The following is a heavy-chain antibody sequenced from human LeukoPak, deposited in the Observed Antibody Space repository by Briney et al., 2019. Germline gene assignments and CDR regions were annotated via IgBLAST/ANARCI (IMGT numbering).Heavy chain of an antibody. J-gene: IGHJ4*02. CDR1: GFTFSSYW. CDR2: INSDGSST. Sequence: QPGGSLRLSCAASGFTFSSYWMHWVRQAPGQGLVWVSRINSDGSSTSYADYVKGRFTISRDNAKNTLYLQMNSLRAEDTAVYYCARDPTDSGSYDWGQGTLVTVSS. D-gene: IGHD1-26*01. CDR3: ARDPTDSGSYD. V-gene: IGHV3-74*01.